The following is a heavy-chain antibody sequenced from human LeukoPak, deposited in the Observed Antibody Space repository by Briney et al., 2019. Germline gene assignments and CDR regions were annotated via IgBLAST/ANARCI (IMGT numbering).Heavy chain of an antibody. CDR2: IYPGVSYS. V-gene: IGHV5-51*01. J-gene: IGHJ3*02. CDR3: ARHGVEGYNGAFHI. Sequence: GESLKISCKASGHIFTNYWIAWVRQMPGNGMEGMGIIYPGVSYSRYSPSLQGHVTISPDKSLSPAYLQWSSLKASDTAMYYCARHGVEGYNGAFHIWGQGTMVTVSS. CDR1: GHIFTNYW. D-gene: IGHD5-24*01.